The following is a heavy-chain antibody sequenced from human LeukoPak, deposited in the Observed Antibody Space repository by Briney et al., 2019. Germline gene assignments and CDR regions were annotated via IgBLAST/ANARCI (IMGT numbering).Heavy chain of an antibody. Sequence: ASVKVSCKASGYSFISYGITWVRQAPGQGLEWMGWISAFNGNTNYAQKLQGRVTMTTDTSTSTAYMELRSLRSDDTAVYYCAKVYYGGNSGSYFDYWGQGTLVTVSS. CDR3: AKVYYGGNSGSYFDY. CDR1: GYSFISYG. CDR2: ISAFNGNT. V-gene: IGHV1-18*01. J-gene: IGHJ4*02. D-gene: IGHD4-23*01.